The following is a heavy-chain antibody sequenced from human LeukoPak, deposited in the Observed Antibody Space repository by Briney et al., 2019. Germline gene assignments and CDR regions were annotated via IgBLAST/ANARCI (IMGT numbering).Heavy chain of an antibody. CDR2: ISAYNGNT. V-gene: IGHV1-18*01. CDR3: AREVDYGDYEDYYYYMDV. CDR1: GYTFTTYN. D-gene: IGHD4-17*01. J-gene: IGHJ6*03. Sequence: ASVKVSCKASGYTFTTYNINWVRQAPGQGLEWMGWISAYNGNTKYAQNLQGRVTMTTDTSTSTAYMELRSLRSDDTAVYYCAREVDYGDYEDYYYYMDVWGKGTTVTISS.